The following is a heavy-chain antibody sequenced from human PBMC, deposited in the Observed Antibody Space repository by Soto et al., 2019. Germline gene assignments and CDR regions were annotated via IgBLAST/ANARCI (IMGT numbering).Heavy chain of an antibody. J-gene: IGHJ4*02. Sequence: GGSLRLSCAASGFTFSGYYMSWIRQVPGKGLEWVAYISGTSDSIPYADSVKGRFTISRDNAKNSLYLQMNSLRAEDTAVYYCARVAVITAAGTSDYWGQGTLVTVSS. CDR1: GFTFSGYY. V-gene: IGHV3-11*06. CDR2: ISGTSDSI. D-gene: IGHD6-13*01. CDR3: ARVAVITAAGTSDY.